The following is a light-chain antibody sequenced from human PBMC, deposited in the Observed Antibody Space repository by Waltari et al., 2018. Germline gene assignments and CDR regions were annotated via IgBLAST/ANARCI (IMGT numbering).Light chain of an antibody. CDR2: WSS. Sequence: DIVITQSPASLAVSLGERATNNCRSRQSFLYNTNEKNYLAWYQQKPGQPPKLLFCWSSTRYSVVPELFSGRASGTDFSLTSSSLQPEDVAVYCWQQYDSRRTFGRGTRVEIK. V-gene: IGKV4-1*01. J-gene: IGKJ1*01. CDR1: QSFLYNTNEKNY. CDR3: QQYDSRRT.